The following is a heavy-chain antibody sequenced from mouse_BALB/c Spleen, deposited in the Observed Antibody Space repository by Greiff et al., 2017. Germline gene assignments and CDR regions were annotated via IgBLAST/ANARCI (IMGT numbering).Heavy chain of an antibody. Sequence: EVQLQQSGTVLARPGASVKMSCKASGYSFTSYWMHWVKQRPGQGLEWIGAIYPGNSDTSYNQKFKGKAKLTAVTSASTAYMELSSLTNEDSAVYCCARYDDRNAMDYWGQGTSVTVSS. V-gene: IGHV1-5*01. CDR3: ARYDDRNAMDY. J-gene: IGHJ4*01. CDR2: IYPGNSDT. CDR1: GYSFTSYW. D-gene: IGHD2-12*01.